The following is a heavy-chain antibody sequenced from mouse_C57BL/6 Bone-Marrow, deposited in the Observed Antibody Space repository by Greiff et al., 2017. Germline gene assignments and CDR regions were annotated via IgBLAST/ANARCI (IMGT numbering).Heavy chain of an antibody. CDR1: GYTFTSYR. J-gene: IGHJ2*01. Sequence: VQLQQPGAELVKPGASVKLSCKASGYTFTSYRMQWVKQRPGQGLEWIGEIDPSDSYTNYNQKFKGKATLTVDTSSSTAYMQLSSLTSEDSAVYYCARDVETDFDYWGQGTTLTVSS. CDR3: ARDVETDFDY. V-gene: IGHV1-50*01. CDR2: IDPSDSYT.